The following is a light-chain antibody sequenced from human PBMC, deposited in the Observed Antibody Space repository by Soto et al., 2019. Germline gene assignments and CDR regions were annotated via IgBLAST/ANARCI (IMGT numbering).Light chain of an antibody. CDR1: TLAKQY. Sequence: YELTQSPSLSVSPGQTARITCSGETLAKQYVYWYQQRSGQAPVLVIYKDTERPSGTPERISGSSSGTVARLTISGVQAEDEADYYCQSGDSSGTYEVFGGGTQLTVL. J-gene: IGLJ2*01. CDR3: QSGDSSGTYEV. CDR2: KDT. V-gene: IGLV3-25*02.